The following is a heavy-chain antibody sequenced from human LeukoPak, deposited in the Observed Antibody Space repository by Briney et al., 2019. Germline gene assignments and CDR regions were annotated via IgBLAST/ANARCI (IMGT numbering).Heavy chain of an antibody. CDR1: GFTFNRYA. Sequence: GGSLRLSCAASGFTFNRYAMTWVRQAPGKGLEWVSGISGSGDSTYYADSVKGRFTISRDNSKNTLYVQMNSLRAEDTAVYYCAKSRSASTSCYNYWGQGTLVTVSS. D-gene: IGHD2-2*02. CDR3: AKSRSASTSCYNY. CDR2: ISGSGDST. J-gene: IGHJ4*02. V-gene: IGHV3-23*01.